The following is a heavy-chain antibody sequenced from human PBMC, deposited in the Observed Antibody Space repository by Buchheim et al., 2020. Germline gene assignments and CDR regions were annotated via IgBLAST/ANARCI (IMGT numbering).Heavy chain of an antibody. CDR1: GFTFSSYG. V-gene: IGHV3-30*18. CDR3: AKDQIDVLRFLEWLGPYYYYGMDV. D-gene: IGHD3-3*01. J-gene: IGHJ6*02. CDR2: ISYDGSNK. Sequence: QVQLVESGGGVVQPGRSLRLSCAASGFTFSSYGMHWVRQAPGKGLEWVAVISYDGSNKYYADSVKGRFTISRDNSKNTLYLQMNSLRAEETAVYYCAKDQIDVLRFLEWLGPYYYYGMDVWGQGTT.